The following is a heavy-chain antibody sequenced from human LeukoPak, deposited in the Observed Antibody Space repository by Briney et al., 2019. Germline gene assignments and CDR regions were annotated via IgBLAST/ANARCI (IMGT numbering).Heavy chain of an antibody. V-gene: IGHV3-48*01. J-gene: IGHJ3*02. CDR3: ARVMGYDYVWGSYRLDAFDI. Sequence: PGGSLRLSCAASGFTFSSYSMNWVRQAPGKGLEWVSYISSSSSTIYYADSVKGRFTISRDNAKNSLYLQMNSLRAEDTAVYYCARVMGYDYVWGSYRLDAFDIWGQGTMVTVSS. CDR2: ISSSSSTI. D-gene: IGHD3-16*02. CDR1: GFTFSSYS.